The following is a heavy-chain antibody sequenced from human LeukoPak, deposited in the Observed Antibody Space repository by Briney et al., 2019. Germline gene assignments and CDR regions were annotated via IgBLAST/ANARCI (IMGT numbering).Heavy chain of an antibody. J-gene: IGHJ3*02. CDR2: IYYSGST. D-gene: IGHD3-3*01. CDR1: GGSISSSSYY. Sequence: SETLSLTCTVSGGSISSSSYYWGWIRQPPGKGLEWIGSIYYSGSTNYNPSLKSRVTMSVDTSKNQFSLKLSSVTAADTAVYYCARDLGITIFGVVIKDAFDIWGQGTMVTVSS. CDR3: ARDLGITIFGVVIKDAFDI. V-gene: IGHV4-39*07.